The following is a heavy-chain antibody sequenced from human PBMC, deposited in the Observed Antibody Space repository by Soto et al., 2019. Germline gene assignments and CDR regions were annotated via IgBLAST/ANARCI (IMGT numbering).Heavy chain of an antibody. D-gene: IGHD3-16*02. CDR2: ISGASDTT. J-gene: IGHJ4*02. CDR3: AKSFTQSNVWRAYRHKTHFDY. CDR1: GFTFNNYG. Sequence: EVRLLESGGGPVQPGESLRLSCEASGFTFNNYGMDWVRQAPGRGLEWNSFISGASDTTYYADSVKGRFIISRDNSKNTLYLQMNSLRAEDTAIYYCAKSFTQSNVWRAYRHKTHFDYWGQGALVTVTS. V-gene: IGHV3-23*01.